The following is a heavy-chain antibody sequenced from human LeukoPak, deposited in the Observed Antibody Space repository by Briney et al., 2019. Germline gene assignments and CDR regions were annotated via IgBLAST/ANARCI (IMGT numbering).Heavy chain of an antibody. D-gene: IGHD1-26*01. Sequence: SETLSLTCTVSGGSISSYYWSRIRQPPGKGLEWIGYIYYSGSTNYNPSLKSRVTISVDTSKNQFSLKLSSVTAADTAVYYCATTTSGGDAFDIWGQGTMVTVSS. CDR3: ATTTSGGDAFDI. V-gene: IGHV4-59*08. CDR1: GGSISSYY. CDR2: IYYSGST. J-gene: IGHJ3*02.